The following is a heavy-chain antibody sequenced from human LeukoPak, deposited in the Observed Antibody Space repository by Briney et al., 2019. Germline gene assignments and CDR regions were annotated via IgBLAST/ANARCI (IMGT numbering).Heavy chain of an antibody. Sequence: GGSLRLSCAASGFTFSSYGMHWVRQAPGKGLEWVAVISYDGSNKYYADSVKGRFTISRDNSKNTLYLQMNSLRAEDTAVYYCAKDLGLYSGYDQVGSDHYYYGMDVWGQGTTVTVSS. D-gene: IGHD5-12*01. CDR3: AKDLGLYSGYDQVGSDHYYYGMDV. CDR2: ISYDGSNK. V-gene: IGHV3-30*18. CDR1: GFTFSSYG. J-gene: IGHJ6*02.